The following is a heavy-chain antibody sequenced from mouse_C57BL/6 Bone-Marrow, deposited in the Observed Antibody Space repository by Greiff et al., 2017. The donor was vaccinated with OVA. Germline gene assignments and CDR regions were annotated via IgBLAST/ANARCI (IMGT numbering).Heavy chain of an antibody. CDR1: GFTFSSYG. V-gene: IGHV5-6*01. CDR2: ISSGGSYT. D-gene: IGHD2-1*01. CDR3: ARHGLYYGNPAWFAY. J-gene: IGHJ3*01. Sequence: EVKLVESGGDLVKPGGSLKLSCAASGFTFSSYGMSWVRQTPDKRLEWVATISSGGSYTYYPDSVKGRFTISRDNAKNTLYLQMSSLKSEDTAMYYCARHGLYYGNPAWFAYWGQGTLVTVSA.